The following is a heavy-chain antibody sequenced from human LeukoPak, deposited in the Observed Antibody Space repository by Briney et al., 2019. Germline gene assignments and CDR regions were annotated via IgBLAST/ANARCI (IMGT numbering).Heavy chain of an antibody. D-gene: IGHD6-6*01. J-gene: IGHJ3*02. CDR3: ARSLPYSSSAHDAFDI. CDR1: GFTFSSYN. V-gene: IGHV3-21*01. Sequence: GSLRLSCAASGFTFSSYNMNWVRQAPGKGLEWGSSISSSSSYIYYADSVKGRFTISRDNAKNSLYLQMNSLRAEDTAVYYCARSLPYSSSAHDAFDIWGQGTMVTVSS. CDR2: ISSSSSYI.